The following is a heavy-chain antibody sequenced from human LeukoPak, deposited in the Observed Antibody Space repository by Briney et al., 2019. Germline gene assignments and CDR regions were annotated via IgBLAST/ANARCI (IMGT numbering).Heavy chain of an antibody. Sequence: GSSVKACCKASGSTFTKYYMNSGRQSPGQPLEGWGMITSSGGDRTYAENIKGRVTMTTHPSTRTVYMEVSSLTSEDTAGYYCARDLRRGGYNCGCDHWGQGTLVTVSS. CDR3: ARDLRRGGYNCGCDH. CDR2: ITSSGGDR. V-gene: IGHV1-46*01. CDR1: GSTFTKYY. D-gene: IGHD5-24*01. J-gene: IGHJ4*02.